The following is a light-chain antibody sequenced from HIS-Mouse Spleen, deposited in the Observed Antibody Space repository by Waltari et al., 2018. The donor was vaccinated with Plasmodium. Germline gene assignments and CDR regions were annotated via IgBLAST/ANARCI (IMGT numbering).Light chain of an antibody. CDR3: QQYNNWSFT. Sequence: EIVMTQSPATLSVSPGDRATLSCRASQSVSRNLAWYQQKPGQAPRLLIYGASTRATGIPARVSGSGSVTEFTLTISSLQSEDFAVYYCQQYNNWSFTFGPGTKVDIK. J-gene: IGKJ3*01. CDR2: GAS. CDR1: QSVSRN. V-gene: IGKV3-15*01.